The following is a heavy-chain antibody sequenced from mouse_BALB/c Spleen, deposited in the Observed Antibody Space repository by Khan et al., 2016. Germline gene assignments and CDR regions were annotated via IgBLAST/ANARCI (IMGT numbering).Heavy chain of an antibody. Sequence: QVRLQQSGAELMKPGASVKISCKATGYTFSSYWIEWVKQRPGHGLEWIGEILPGSGSTNYNAKFRGKATFTADTSSNTAYMQLSSLTSEDSAVHYCARTDRRDYFDYWGQGTTLTVSS. J-gene: IGHJ2*01. CDR1: GYTFSSYW. CDR2: ILPGSGST. V-gene: IGHV1-9*01. CDR3: ARTDRRDYFDY.